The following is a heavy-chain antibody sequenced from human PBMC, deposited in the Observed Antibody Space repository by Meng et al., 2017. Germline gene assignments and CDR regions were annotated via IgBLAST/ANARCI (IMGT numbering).Heavy chain of an antibody. CDR1: GYTFTGYY. J-gene: IGHJ4*02. CDR3: ARSIVATMVFDY. D-gene: IGHD5-12*01. Sequence: QGQHGQSGAEVKKPGAYVTVSCKPSGYTFTGYYMHWVRQAPGQGLEWMGRINPNSGGTNYAQKFQGRVTMTRDTSISTAYMELSRLRSDDTAVYYCARSIVATMVFDYWGQGTLVTVSS. V-gene: IGHV1-2*06. CDR2: INPNSGGT.